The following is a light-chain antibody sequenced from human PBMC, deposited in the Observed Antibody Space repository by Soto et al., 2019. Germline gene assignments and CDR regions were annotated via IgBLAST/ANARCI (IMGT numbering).Light chain of an antibody. CDR3: AAWNDSLDDYA. CDR2: SND. CDR1: SANIGSNP. V-gene: IGLV1-44*01. Sequence: QSVLAQPPSASGTPGQRVTISCSGSSANIGSNPVTWYQQLPRTAPKLLIYSNDKRPSGVPDRFSASKSGTSASLAISGLQSEDEAEYYCAAWNDSLDDYAFGTGTKVTAL. J-gene: IGLJ1*01.